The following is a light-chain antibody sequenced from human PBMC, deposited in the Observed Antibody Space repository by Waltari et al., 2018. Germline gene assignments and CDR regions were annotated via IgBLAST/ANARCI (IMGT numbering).Light chain of an antibody. J-gene: IGKJ3*01. CDR1: QSVLYSPTNKNY. CDR3: QQYYSTPPFT. CDR2: WAA. V-gene: IGKV4-1*01. Sequence: DIVMTQSPDSLAVSLGERATINCKSSQSVLYSPTNKNYLAWNQQKPGQPPKLLIYWAATRESVVPDRFSGSGSGTDFTLTISSLQAEDVAVYYCQQYYSTPPFTFGPGTKVDIK.